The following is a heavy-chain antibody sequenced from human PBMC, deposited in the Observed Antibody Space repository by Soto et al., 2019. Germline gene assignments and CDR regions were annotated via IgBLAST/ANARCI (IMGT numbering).Heavy chain of an antibody. D-gene: IGHD1-1*01. CDR1: GFTFSSHG. J-gene: IGHJ4*02. Sequence: GGSLRLSCAAFGFTFSSHGMHWVRQAPGKGPEWVAVIWYDGSNKYYADSVRGRFTISRDNAESTLYLEMNSLRVEDTAVYHCVRWGNWKVPDHWGQGTLVTVSS. V-gene: IGHV3-33*01. CDR3: VRWGNWKVPDH. CDR2: IWYDGSNK.